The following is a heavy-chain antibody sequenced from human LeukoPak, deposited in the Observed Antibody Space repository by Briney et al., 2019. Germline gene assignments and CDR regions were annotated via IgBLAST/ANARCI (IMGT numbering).Heavy chain of an antibody. Sequence: GGSLRLSCAASGFAFSVNAMAWVRQAPGKGLEWVAGISDSGGRTNYADSVKGRFTISRDNPKNTLYLQMNSLRAEDTAVYFCAKRGVVIRVILVGFHKEAQYFDSWGQGALVTVSS. D-gene: IGHD3-22*01. V-gene: IGHV3-23*01. CDR1: GFAFSVNA. J-gene: IGHJ4*02. CDR3: AKRGVVIRVILVGFHKEAQYFDS. CDR2: ISDSGGRT.